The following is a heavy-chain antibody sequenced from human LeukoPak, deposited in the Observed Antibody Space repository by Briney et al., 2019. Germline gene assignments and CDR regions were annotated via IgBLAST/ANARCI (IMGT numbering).Heavy chain of an antibody. Sequence: GGSLRLSCAPSGFSLSRNWMHWVRQAPGKGLVWVSRMNPNGNIIDHADSVRGRFTISRDIAKNILHLEMNSLRAEDTAVYYCAKDRGYYDSSGSDAFDIWGQGTMVTVSS. J-gene: IGHJ3*02. D-gene: IGHD3-22*01. V-gene: IGHV3-74*01. CDR1: GFSLSRNW. CDR3: AKDRGYYDSSGSDAFDI. CDR2: MNPNGNII.